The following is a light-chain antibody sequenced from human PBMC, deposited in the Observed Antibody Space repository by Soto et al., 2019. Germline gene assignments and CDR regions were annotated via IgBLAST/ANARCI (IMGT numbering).Light chain of an antibody. J-gene: IGKJ4*01. CDR1: QSVSSN. V-gene: IGKV3-15*01. CDR3: QQCNWPLT. CDR2: DAS. Sequence: EIVMTQSPATLSVSPGERATLSCRASQSVSSNLAWYQQKPGQAPRLLIYDASTRATGIPDRFSGSGSETEFTLTISSLQSEDFAVYYCQQCNWPLTFGGGPKVEIK.